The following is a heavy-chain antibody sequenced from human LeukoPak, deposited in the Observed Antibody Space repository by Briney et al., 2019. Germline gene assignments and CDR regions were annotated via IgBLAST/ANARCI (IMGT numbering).Heavy chain of an antibody. CDR3: ATKITMVRGYAFDI. CDR1: GYTLTELS. CDR2: FDPEDGET. J-gene: IGHJ3*02. V-gene: IGHV1-24*01. Sequence: ASVKVSCKVSGYTLTELSMHWVRQAPGKGLEWMGGFDPEDGETIYAQKFQGRVTMTEDTSTDTAYMELSSLRSEDTAVYYCATKITMVRGYAFDIWGQGTVVTVSS. D-gene: IGHD3-10*01.